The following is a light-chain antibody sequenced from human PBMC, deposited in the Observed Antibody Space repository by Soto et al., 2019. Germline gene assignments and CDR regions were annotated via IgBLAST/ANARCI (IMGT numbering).Light chain of an antibody. CDR2: DVS. J-gene: IGLJ2*01. CDR1: SSDVGGYNY. V-gene: IGLV2-14*01. Sequence: QSALTQPASVSGSPGQSITISCTGTSSDVGGYNYVSWYQQHPGKAPKLMIYDVSNRPSGVSNRFSGSKSGNTASLTISGLQAEDEADYYCSSHTSSSTQVVFGGGTKLTVL. CDR3: SSHTSSSTQVV.